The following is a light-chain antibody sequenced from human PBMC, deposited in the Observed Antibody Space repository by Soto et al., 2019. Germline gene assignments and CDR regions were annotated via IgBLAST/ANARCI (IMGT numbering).Light chain of an antibody. CDR2: KAS. J-gene: IGKJ4*01. Sequence: DIQLTQSPSTLSGSVGARVTITCRASQTISSWLAWYQQKPGKAPKLLIYKASTLKSGVPSRFSGRGSGTEFTLTVSSLQPEDFATYYCQQLNDYPLTFGGGTKVDI. V-gene: IGKV1-5*03. CDR3: QQLNDYPLT. CDR1: QTISSW.